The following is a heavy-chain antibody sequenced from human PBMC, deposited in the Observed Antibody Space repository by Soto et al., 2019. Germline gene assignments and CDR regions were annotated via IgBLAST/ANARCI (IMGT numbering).Heavy chain of an antibody. CDR2: IIPIFGTA. D-gene: IGHD6-6*01. CDR1: GGTFSSYA. Sequence: GASVKVSCKASGGTFSSYAISWVRQAPGQGLEWMGGIIPIFGTANYAQKFQGRVTITADESTSTAYMELSSLRSEDTAVYYCAREQRKNSSSSGGYDYWGKGTLVTVS. CDR3: AREQRKNSSSSGGYDY. V-gene: IGHV1-69*13. J-gene: IGHJ4*02.